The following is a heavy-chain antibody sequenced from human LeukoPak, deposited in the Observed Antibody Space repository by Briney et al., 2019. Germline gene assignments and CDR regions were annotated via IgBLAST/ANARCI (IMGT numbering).Heavy chain of an antibody. CDR1: GYSFIDYY. D-gene: IGHD6-13*01. Sequence: ASVTVSCKPSGYSFIDYYIHWVRQAPGQGLEWMGWVNSNSADTNYAQNFQGRVTMTRDTSISTAYMELSRLRSDDTALYYCARIGISARGTNFHHWGQGTLVTVSS. V-gene: IGHV1-2*02. J-gene: IGHJ1*01. CDR2: VNSNSADT. CDR3: ARIGISARGTNFHH.